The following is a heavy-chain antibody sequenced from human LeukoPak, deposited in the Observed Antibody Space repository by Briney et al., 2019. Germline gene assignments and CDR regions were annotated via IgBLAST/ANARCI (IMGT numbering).Heavy chain of an antibody. D-gene: IGHD2-2*01. CDR1: GYTFTSYG. CDR3: ARDGGIIVVVPAVDY. CDR2: ISAYNGNT. J-gene: IGHJ4*02. V-gene: IGHV1-18*04. Sequence: ASVKVSCKASGYTFTSYGIIWVRQAPGQGLEWMGWISAYNGNTNYAQKLQGRVTMTTDTSTSTAYMELRSLRSDDTAVYYCARDGGIIVVVPAVDYWGQGTLVTVSS.